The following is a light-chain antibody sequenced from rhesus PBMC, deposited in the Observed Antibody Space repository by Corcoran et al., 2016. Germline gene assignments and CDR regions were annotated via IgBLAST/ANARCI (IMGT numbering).Light chain of an antibody. CDR3: LHYHATPYS. Sequence: DIQMTQSPSSLSASVGDRVTITCRASRDLTINLAWYQQKPGETLNLLIYEASTLQSGVPSRFSGSGSGADFTLTISSLQPEDFATYYCLHYHATPYSFGQGTKVKIK. J-gene: IGKJ2*01. V-gene: IGKV1-25*01. CDR2: EAS. CDR1: RDLTIN.